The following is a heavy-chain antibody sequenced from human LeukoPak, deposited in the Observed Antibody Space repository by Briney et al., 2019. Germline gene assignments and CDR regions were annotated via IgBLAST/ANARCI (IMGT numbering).Heavy chain of an antibody. CDR2: ISSGGSTI. CDR3: ARAEYCYYCGMDV. J-gene: IGHJ6*02. V-gene: IGHV3-48*04. Sequence: GGSLRLSCVASGFIFGDYNMNWVRQAPGKGLEWVSYISSGGSTIYYADTVKGRFTISGDNAKNSLYLQMNSLRAEDTAVYYCARAEYCYYCGMDVWGQGTTVIVSS. CDR1: GFIFGDYN. D-gene: IGHD2/OR15-2a*01.